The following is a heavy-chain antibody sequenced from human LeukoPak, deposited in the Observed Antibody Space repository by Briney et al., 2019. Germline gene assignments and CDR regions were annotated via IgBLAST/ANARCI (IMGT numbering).Heavy chain of an antibody. Sequence: PGGSLRLYCAASGFTFSSYSMNWVRQAPGKGLEWVSYISSSSSTIYYADSVKGRFTISRDNAKNSLYLQMNSLRAEDTAVYYCARDPGCSYGYAFDIWGQGTMVTVSS. V-gene: IGHV3-48*01. J-gene: IGHJ3*02. CDR1: GFTFSSYS. CDR2: ISSSSSTI. CDR3: ARDPGCSYGYAFDI. D-gene: IGHD5-18*01.